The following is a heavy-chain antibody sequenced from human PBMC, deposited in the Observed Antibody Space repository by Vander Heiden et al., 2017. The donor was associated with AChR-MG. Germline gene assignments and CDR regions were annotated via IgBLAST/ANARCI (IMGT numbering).Heavy chain of an antibody. CDR2: INPSGGST. Sequence: QVQLVQSGAEVKKPGASVKVSCKASGYTFTSYYMHWVRQAPGQGLEWMGIINPSGGSTSYAQKFQGRVTMTRDTSTSTVYMELSSLRSEDTAVYYCATTSRKGYCSSTSCSYYYYGMDVWGQGTTVTVSS. CDR1: GYTFTSYY. J-gene: IGHJ6*02. D-gene: IGHD2-2*01. V-gene: IGHV1-46*03. CDR3: ATTSRKGYCSSTSCSYYYYGMDV.